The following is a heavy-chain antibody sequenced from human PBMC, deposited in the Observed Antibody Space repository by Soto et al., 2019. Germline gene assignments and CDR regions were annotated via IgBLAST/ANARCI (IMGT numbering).Heavy chain of an antibody. CDR1: GFTFSSYA. D-gene: IGHD2-2*01. Sequence: LRLSCAASGFTFSSYAMRWVRQAPGKGLEWVAVISYDGSNKYYADSVKGRFTISRDNSKNTLYLQMNSPRAEDTAVYYCARDPNKVVVVPAAIFPWGQGTLVTVSS. CDR3: ARDPNKVVVVPAAIFP. CDR2: ISYDGSNK. J-gene: IGHJ5*02. V-gene: IGHV3-30-3*01.